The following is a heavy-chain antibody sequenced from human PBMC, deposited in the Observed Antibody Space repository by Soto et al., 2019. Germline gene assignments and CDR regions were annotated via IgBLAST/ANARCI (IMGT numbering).Heavy chain of an antibody. CDR2: ISYDGSNK. CDR1: GFTFSSYA. J-gene: IGHJ6*02. V-gene: IGHV3-30-3*01. CDR3: ARDGWELPEVYYGMDV. D-gene: IGHD1-26*01. Sequence: PGGSLRLSCSASGFTFSSYAMHWVRQAPGKGLEWVAVISYDGSNKYYADSVKGRFTISRDNSKNTLYLQMNSLRAEDTAVYYCARDGWELPEVYYGMDVWGQGTTVTVSS.